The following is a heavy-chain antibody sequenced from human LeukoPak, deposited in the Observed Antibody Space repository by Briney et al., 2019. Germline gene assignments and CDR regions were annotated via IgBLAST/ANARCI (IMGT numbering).Heavy chain of an antibody. CDR1: GFTFSTYA. Sequence: GGSLRLSCAASGFTFSTYAVHWVRQAPGTGLEWVAVISYDGSNKYYTDSVKGRFTISRDNSKNTLYLQMNSLRAEDTAVYYCARDPATYSSGRWGGFDYWGQGTLVTVSS. J-gene: IGHJ4*02. CDR2: ISYDGSNK. V-gene: IGHV3-30-3*01. D-gene: IGHD6-19*01. CDR3: ARDPATYSSGRWGGFDY.